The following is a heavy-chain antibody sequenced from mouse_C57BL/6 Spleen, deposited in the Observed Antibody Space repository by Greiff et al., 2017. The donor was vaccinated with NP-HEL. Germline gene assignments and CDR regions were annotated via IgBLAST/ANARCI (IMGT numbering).Heavy chain of an antibody. D-gene: IGHD3-2*02. V-gene: IGHV1-69*01. Sequence: QVQLQQPGAELVMPGASVKLSCKASGYTFTSYWMHWVKQRPGQGLEWIREIDPSDSYTNYNQKFKGKSTLTVDKSSSTAYMQLSSLTSEDSAVYYCARVAQATPFAYWGQGTLVTVSA. CDR2: IDPSDSYT. CDR3: ARVAQATPFAY. CDR1: GYTFTSYW. J-gene: IGHJ3*01.